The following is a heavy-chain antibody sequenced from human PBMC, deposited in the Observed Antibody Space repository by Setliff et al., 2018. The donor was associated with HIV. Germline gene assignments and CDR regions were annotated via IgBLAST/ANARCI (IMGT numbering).Heavy chain of an antibody. CDR3: ARRADWFDL. V-gene: IGHV1-18*01. J-gene: IGHJ5*02. Sequence: GASVKVSCKASGYSFTTYGISWVRQAPGQGLEWVGWISAYNGNTNYAQKLQGRVTMTTDTSTSTAYMELRSLRSDDTALYFCARRADWFDLWGQGTLVTVSS. CDR2: ISAYNGNT. CDR1: GYSFTTYG.